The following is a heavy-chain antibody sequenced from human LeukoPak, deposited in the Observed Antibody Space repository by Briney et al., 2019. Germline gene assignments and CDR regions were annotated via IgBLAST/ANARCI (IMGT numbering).Heavy chain of an antibody. CDR1: GYTFTSYG. V-gene: IGHV1-18*01. CDR2: ISAYNGNT. Sequence: ASVKVSRKASGYTFTSYGISWVRQAPGQGLEWMGWISAYNGNTNYAQKLQGRVTMTTDTSTSTAYMELRSLRSDDTAVYYCARDATYCSSTSCLHFDYWGQGTLVTVSS. D-gene: IGHD2-2*01. CDR3: ARDATYCSSTSCLHFDY. J-gene: IGHJ4*02.